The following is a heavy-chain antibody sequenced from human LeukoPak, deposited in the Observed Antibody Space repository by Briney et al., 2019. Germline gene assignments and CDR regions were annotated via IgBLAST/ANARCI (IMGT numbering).Heavy chain of an antibody. CDR3: ARGGATRGRSEN. CDR2: MKEDGSEI. Sequence: PGGSLRLSCAASGFPYDVQTMSWVRQAPGKGLDWVASMKEDGSEIYYVDSVKGRFTISRDNSRNSLYLRMNSLRAEDTAVYYCARGGATRGRSENWGQGALVIVSS. D-gene: IGHD1-26*01. J-gene: IGHJ4*02. CDR1: GFPYDVQT. V-gene: IGHV3-7*01.